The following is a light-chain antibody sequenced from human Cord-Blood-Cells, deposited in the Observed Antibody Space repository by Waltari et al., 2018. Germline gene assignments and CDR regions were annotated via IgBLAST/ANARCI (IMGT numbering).Light chain of an antibody. V-gene: IGLV2-14*01. J-gene: IGLJ1*01. Sequence: QSALTQPASVSGSPGQSITISCTGTSSDVGGYNYVSWYQQHPGKAPKLMIYDVSSRPSGVSHRFSGSKSGNTASLTISGLQAEDEADYYCSSYTSSSTLVFGTGTKVTVL. CDR2: DVS. CDR3: SSYTSSSTLV. CDR1: SSDVGGYNY.